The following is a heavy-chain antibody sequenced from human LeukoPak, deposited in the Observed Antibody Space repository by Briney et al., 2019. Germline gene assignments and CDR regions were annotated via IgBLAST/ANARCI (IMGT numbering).Heavy chain of an antibody. CDR2: IREDGSEK. CDR1: GFTFSSHW. Sequence: QPGGSLRLSCAASGFTFSSHWMSRVRQVAGKGLEWVANIREDGSEKYYVDSVKGRFTISRDNAKNSLFLQMNSLRAEDTAVYYCARDSRYSRGVGDFDYWGQGTLVIVSS. D-gene: IGHD5-18*01. CDR3: ARDSRYSRGVGDFDY. V-gene: IGHV3-7*03. J-gene: IGHJ4*02.